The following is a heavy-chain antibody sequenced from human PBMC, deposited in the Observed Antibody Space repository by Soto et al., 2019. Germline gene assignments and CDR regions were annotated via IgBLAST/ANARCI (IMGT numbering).Heavy chain of an antibody. J-gene: IGHJ4*02. CDR1: GCPFSSYG. CDR2: IWYDASNK. Sequence: PGGSLRLSCAASGCPFSSYGMHWVRQAPGKGLEWVAVIWYDASNKYYADSVKGRFTISRDNSKNTLYLQMTSLRAEDTAVYYCARASGDGYNYFDYSGPGTLVTVSS. V-gene: IGHV3-33*01. CDR3: ARASGDGYNYFDY. D-gene: IGHD5-12*01.